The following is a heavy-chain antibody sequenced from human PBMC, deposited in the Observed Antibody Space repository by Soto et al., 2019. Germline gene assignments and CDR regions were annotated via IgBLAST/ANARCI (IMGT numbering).Heavy chain of an antibody. Sequence: QVQLQESGPGLVKPSQTLSLTCTVSGGSISSGDYYWSWIRQPPGKGLEWIGYIYYSGSTYYNPSLKSRVTISEDTSKNQFSLKLSSVTAADTAVYYCARGGGTVTTPPYYYGMDVWGQGTTVTVSS. V-gene: IGHV4-30-4*01. J-gene: IGHJ6*02. CDR3: ARGGGTVTTPPYYYGMDV. CDR2: IYYSGST. D-gene: IGHD4-17*01. CDR1: GGSISSGDYY.